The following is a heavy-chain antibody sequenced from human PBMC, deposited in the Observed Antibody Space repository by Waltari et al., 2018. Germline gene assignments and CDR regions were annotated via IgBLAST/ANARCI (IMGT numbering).Heavy chain of an antibody. CDR2: IYYSGST. CDR1: GGSISSHY. V-gene: IGHV4-59*11. D-gene: IGHD5-12*01. J-gene: IGHJ6*02. Sequence: QVQLQESGPGLVKPSETLSLTCTVSGGSISSHYWSWIRQPPGKGLEWIGYIYYSGSTNYNPSRKSRVTISVDTSKNQFSLKLSSVTAADTAVYYCARLGYSGYDDYYYGMDVWGQGTTVTVSS. CDR3: ARLGYSGYDDYYYGMDV.